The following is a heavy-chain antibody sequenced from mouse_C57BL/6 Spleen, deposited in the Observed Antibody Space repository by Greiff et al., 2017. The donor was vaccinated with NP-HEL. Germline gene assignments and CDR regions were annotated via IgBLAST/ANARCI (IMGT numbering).Heavy chain of an antibody. D-gene: IGHD2-4*01. J-gene: IGHJ4*01. Sequence: VQLQQSGPGLVQPSQSLSITCTVSGFSLTRYGVHWVRQSPGKGLEWLGVIWRGGSTVYNAAFMSRLSITKDNSTSQVFFKMNSLQAEDTAIYYCANYDSYAMDYWGQGTSVTVSS. CDR3: ANYDSYAMDY. CDR2: IWRGGST. CDR1: GFSLTRYG. V-gene: IGHV2-5*01.